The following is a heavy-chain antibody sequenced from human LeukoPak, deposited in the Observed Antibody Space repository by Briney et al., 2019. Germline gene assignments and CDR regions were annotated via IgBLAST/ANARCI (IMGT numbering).Heavy chain of an antibody. V-gene: IGHV4-59*01. D-gene: IGHD3-9*01. CDR1: GGSISSYY. CDR3: ARANYDILTGHDY. Sequence: SETLSLTCTVSGGSISSYYWSWIRQPPGKGLEWIGYIYYSGSTNYNPSLKSRVTISVDTSKNRFSLKLSSVTAADTAVYYCARANYDILTGHDYWGQGTLVTVSS. J-gene: IGHJ4*02. CDR2: IYYSGST.